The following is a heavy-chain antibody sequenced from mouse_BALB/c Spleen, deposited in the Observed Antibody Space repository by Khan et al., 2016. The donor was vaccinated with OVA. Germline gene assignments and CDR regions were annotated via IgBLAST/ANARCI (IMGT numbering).Heavy chain of an antibody. Sequence: VQLKESGGDLVKPGGSLKLSCTASGFTFSTYGMSWVRQTPDKRLEWVATVNTGGSYTYYPDSVKGRFTISRDNTKDTLYLQMNSLKSEDTAIFYGARLAYYYDSEGFAYWGQGTLVTVSA. J-gene: IGHJ3*01. D-gene: IGHD1-1*01. CDR1: GFTFSTYG. CDR3: ARLAYYYDSEGFAY. V-gene: IGHV5-6*01. CDR2: VNTGGSYT.